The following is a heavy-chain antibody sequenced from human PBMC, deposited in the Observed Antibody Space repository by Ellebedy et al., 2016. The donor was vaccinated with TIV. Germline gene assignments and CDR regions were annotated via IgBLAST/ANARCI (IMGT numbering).Heavy chain of an antibody. CDR3: AREAGISSFRHWYIDL. Sequence: GESLKISCEASGFTFNNHAVSWVRQAPGKGLEWISGTGSTFSADSVQGRFTVSRDNSKQMVYLQMNSLTSEGTGVYYCAREAGISSFRHWYIDLWGRGTLVIVSS. V-gene: IGHV3-53*01. D-gene: IGHD6-6*01. J-gene: IGHJ2*01. CDR2: TGST. CDR1: GFTFNNHA.